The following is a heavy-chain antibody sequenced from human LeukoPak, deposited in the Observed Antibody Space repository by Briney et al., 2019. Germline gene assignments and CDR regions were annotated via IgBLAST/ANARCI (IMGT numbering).Heavy chain of an antibody. V-gene: IGHV1-46*01. CDR3: AKHPPTVTTSSYSTDWFDP. Sequence: GASVKVSCKASGYTFTSYYVHWVRQAPGQGLKWMGIINPTSGDTNYAQNFQGRVTMTRDMSTSTVYMELSSLRSEDTAVYYCAKHPPTVTTSSYSTDWFDPWGQGTLVTVSS. CDR2: INPTSGDT. J-gene: IGHJ5*02. D-gene: IGHD4-17*01. CDR1: GYTFTSYY.